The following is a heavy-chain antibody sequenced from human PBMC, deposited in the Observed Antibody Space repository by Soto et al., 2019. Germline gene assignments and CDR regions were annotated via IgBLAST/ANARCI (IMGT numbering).Heavy chain of an antibody. D-gene: IGHD1-1*01. J-gene: IGHJ4*02. Sequence: QVQLVQSGAEVKKPGASVKVSCKASGYTFSDHDINWVRQASGQGPEWLGWMNPNSGDTGYAQNFQGIVTMTRDTSKRTAYTELRSLRSEDTAVYYCSRVGRNWNDDYFDYWGQGTLVTVSS. CDR1: GYTFSDHD. V-gene: IGHV1-8*01. CDR3: SRVGRNWNDDYFDY. CDR2: MNPNSGDT.